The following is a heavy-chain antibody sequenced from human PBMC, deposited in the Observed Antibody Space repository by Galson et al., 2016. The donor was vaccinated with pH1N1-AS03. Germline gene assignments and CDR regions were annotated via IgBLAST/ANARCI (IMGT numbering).Heavy chain of an antibody. CDR2: IYWNDDK. V-gene: IGHV2-5*01. J-gene: IGHJ5*02. CDR3: ARRSDGGGWFVVFFEP. Sequence: PALVKPTQTLTLTCTFSGFSLNTGGEGVAWIRQPPGGALEWLALIYWNDDKRYTPSLKTRLTITKDTSKNQVVLTLTNVDPVDTATYYCARRSDGGGWFVVFFEPWGPGTLVGVPS. D-gene: IGHD6-19*01. CDR1: GFSLNTGGEG.